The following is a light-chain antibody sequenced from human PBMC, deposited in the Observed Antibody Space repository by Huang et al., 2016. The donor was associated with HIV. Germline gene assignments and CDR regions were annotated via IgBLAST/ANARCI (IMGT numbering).Light chain of an antibody. Sequence: EIVMTQSPATLSVSPGERATLSCRASQNITRLAWYQHKPGQAPRLLIYDASARATGVPARFRGGGSGTDFTLTVSSLQSEDLALYYCQQYDDWPPWTFGQGTQVDIK. J-gene: IGKJ1*01. CDR1: QNITR. CDR2: DAS. CDR3: QQYDDWPPWT. V-gene: IGKV3-15*01.